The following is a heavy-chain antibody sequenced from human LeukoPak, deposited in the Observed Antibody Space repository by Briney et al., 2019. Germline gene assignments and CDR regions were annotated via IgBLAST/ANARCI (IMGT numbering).Heavy chain of an antibody. J-gene: IGHJ4*02. CDR3: ARDGRGSGSYYPYFDY. V-gene: IGHV1-2*02. Sequence: ASVKVSCKASGYTFTGYYMHWVRQAPGQGLEWMGGINPNSGGANYTQKFQGRVTMTRDTSISTAYMELSGLRSDDTAVYYCARDGRGSGSYYPYFDYWGQGTLVTVSS. D-gene: IGHD3-10*01. CDR2: INPNSGGA. CDR1: GYTFTGYY.